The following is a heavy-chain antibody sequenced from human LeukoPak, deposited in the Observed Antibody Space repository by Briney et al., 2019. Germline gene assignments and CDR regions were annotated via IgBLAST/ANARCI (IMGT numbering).Heavy chain of an antibody. Sequence: GGSLRLSCAASGFTFSSYGMHWVRQAPGKGLEWVSAISGSGGSTYYADSVKGRFTISRDNSKNTLYLQMNSLRAEDTAVYYCATRITIFGVVIGAFDIWGQGTMVTVSS. CDR3: ATRITIFGVVIGAFDI. V-gene: IGHV3-23*01. J-gene: IGHJ3*02. CDR1: GFTFSSYG. D-gene: IGHD3-3*01. CDR2: ISGSGGST.